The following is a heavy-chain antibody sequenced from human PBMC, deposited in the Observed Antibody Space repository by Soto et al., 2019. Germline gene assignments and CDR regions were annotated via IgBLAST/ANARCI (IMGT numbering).Heavy chain of an antibody. CDR3: ARGGVGASYYYHHGMDF. CDR2: ISAYNGNT. V-gene: IGHV1-18*01. CDR1: GYTFTSYG. Sequence: ASVKVSCKASGYTFTSYGISWVRQAPGQGLEWMGWISAYNGNTNYAQKLQGRVTMTTDTSTGTAYRELRSLRADDTAGYCCARGGVGASYYYHHGMDFWGQGATVTFSS. J-gene: IGHJ6*02. D-gene: IGHD1-26*01.